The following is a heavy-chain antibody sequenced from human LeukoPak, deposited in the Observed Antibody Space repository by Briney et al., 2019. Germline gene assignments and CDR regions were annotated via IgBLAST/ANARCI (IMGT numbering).Heavy chain of an antibody. J-gene: IGHJ5*02. CDR2: ISTNDI. Sequence: PGGSLRLSCAASGFTLSSHTMNWVRQAPGRGLEWVSAISTNDIQYADSVKGRFTISRDNAKNSLYLQMNSLRAEDTAVYYCAKDRHAPGRYCSSTTCFPFDPWGQGTLVTVSS. D-gene: IGHD2-2*01. CDR3: AKDRHAPGRYCSSTTCFPFDP. V-gene: IGHV3-21*04. CDR1: GFTLSSHT.